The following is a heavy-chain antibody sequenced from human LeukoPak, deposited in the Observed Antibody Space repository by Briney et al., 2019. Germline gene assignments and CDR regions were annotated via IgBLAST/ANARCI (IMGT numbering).Heavy chain of an antibody. J-gene: IGHJ4*02. V-gene: IGHV4-30-2*01. CDR2: IYHSGST. Sequence: SETLSLTCAVSGGSISSGGYSWSWIRQPPGKGLEWIGYIYHSGSTYYNPSLKSRVTISVDRSKNQFSLKLSSVTAADTAVYYCARGNGEQVHSGEYYFDYRGQGTLVTVSS. CDR1: GGSISSGGYS. CDR3: ARGNGEQVHSGEYYFDY. D-gene: IGHD3-10*01.